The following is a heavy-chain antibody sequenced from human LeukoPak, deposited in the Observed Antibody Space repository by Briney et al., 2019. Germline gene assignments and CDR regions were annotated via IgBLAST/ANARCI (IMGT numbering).Heavy chain of an antibody. Sequence: SETLSLTCTVSGGSISSGSYYWSWIRQPAGKGLEWIGRIYTSGSTYYNPSLKSRVTISVDTSKNQFSLKLSSVTAADTAVYYCARLYSSSSAYLYYFDYWGQGTLVTVSS. CDR3: ARLYSSSSAYLYYFDY. CDR1: GGSISSGSYY. D-gene: IGHD6-6*01. CDR2: IYTSGST. V-gene: IGHV4-61*02. J-gene: IGHJ4*02.